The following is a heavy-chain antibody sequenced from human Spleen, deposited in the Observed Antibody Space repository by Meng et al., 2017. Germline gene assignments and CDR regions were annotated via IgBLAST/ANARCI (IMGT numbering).Heavy chain of an antibody. V-gene: IGHV1-2*06. CDR1: GYTFSDYW. CDR2: INPKSGDT. D-gene: IGHD1-26*01. J-gene: IGHJ4*02. CDR3: AKDRWSTEPGPLDY. Sequence: QVQLVQHGAEVKKPGASVKVSCKASGYTFSDYWLHWVRRAPGQGLEWMGRINPKSGDTHYAQRFQGRVTMTGDTSISTAYMELSGLRSDDTAMYYCAKDRWSTEPGPLDYWGQGTLVTVSS.